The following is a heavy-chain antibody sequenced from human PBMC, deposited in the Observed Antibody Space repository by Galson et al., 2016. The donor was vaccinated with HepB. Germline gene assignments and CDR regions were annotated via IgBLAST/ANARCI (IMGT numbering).Heavy chain of an antibody. CDR1: GFTFSTYT. V-gene: IGHV3-21*01. Sequence: SLRLSCAASGFTFSTYTLNWVRQAPGKGXXWVSSXXNSSXDVYXEDSXXGRFXISRXXAENSLXLQMDSXTAEXTAMYYCARAXIAALGTGXXDMWGQGT. CDR3: ARAXIAALGTGXXDM. D-gene: IGHD6-13*01. CDR2: XXNSSXDV. J-gene: IGHJ3*02.